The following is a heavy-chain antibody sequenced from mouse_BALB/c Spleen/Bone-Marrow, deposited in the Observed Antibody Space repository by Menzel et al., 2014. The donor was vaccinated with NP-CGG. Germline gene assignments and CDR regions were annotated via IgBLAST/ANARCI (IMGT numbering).Heavy chain of an antibody. D-gene: IGHD1-1*01. CDR2: ISDGGSYT. CDR3: ARYGSSPYAMDY. J-gene: IGHJ4*01. V-gene: IGHV5-4*02. Sequence: EVKLMESGGGLVKPGGSLKLSCAASGFTFSDYYMYWVRQTPEKRLEWVATISDGGSYTYYPDSVKGRFTISRDNAKNNLYLQISSLKSEDTAMYYCARYGSSPYAMDYWGQGTSVTVSS. CDR1: GFTFSDYY.